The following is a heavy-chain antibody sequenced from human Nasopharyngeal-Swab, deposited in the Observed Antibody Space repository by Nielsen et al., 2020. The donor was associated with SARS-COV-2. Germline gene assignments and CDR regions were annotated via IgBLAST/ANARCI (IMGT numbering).Heavy chain of an antibody. Sequence: GRSPSLAWAAAGLAYRSYSMNWVRQAPGKWLEWVSSISSSSSYIYYADSVKGRFTISRDNAKNSLYLQMNSLRAEDTAVYYCAGVEMATITTSYYYYYGMDVWGQGTTVTVSS. D-gene: IGHD5-24*01. J-gene: IGHJ6*02. CDR2: ISSSSSYI. CDR1: GLAYRSYS. V-gene: IGHV3-21*01. CDR3: AGVEMATITTSYYYYYGMDV.